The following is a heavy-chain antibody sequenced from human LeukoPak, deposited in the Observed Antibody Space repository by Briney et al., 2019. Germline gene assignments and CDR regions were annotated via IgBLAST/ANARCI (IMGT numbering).Heavy chain of an antibody. CDR2: IYYSGST. V-gene: IGHV4-59*01. CDR1: GGSISSYY. D-gene: IGHD3-3*01. CDR3: ARVGGDFWSGSTPYYFDY. Sequence: PSETLSLTCTVSGGSISSYYWSWIRQPPGKGLEWIGYIYYSGSTNYNPSLKSRVTISVDTSKNQFSLKLSSVTAADTAVYYCARVGGDFWSGSTPYYFDYWGQGTLVTVSS. J-gene: IGHJ4*02.